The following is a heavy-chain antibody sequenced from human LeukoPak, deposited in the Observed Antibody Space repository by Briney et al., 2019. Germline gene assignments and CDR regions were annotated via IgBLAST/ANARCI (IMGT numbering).Heavy chain of an antibody. CDR2: INHSGST. D-gene: IGHD3-22*01. V-gene: IGHV4-34*01. CDR1: GGSFSGYY. Sequence: PSETLSLTCAVYGGSFSGYYWSWIRQPPGKGLEWIGEINHSGSTNYNPSLKSRVTISVDTSKNQFSLTLSSVTAADTAVYYCARELHSSGYYYFDYWGQGTRVTVSS. CDR3: ARELHSSGYYYFDY. J-gene: IGHJ4*02.